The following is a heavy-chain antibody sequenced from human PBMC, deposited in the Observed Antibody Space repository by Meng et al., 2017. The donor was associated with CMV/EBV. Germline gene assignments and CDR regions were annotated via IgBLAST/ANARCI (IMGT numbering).Heavy chain of an antibody. Sequence: FTFSSYWMSWVRQAPGKGLEWVANIKQDGSEKYYVDSVKGRFTISRDNAKNSLYLQMNSLRAEDTAVYYCARDGGYCSDGSCYSDYWGQGTLVTVSS. CDR2: IKQDGSEK. V-gene: IGHV3-7*01. CDR1: FTFSSYW. J-gene: IGHJ4*02. D-gene: IGHD2-15*01. CDR3: ARDGGYCSDGSCYSDY.